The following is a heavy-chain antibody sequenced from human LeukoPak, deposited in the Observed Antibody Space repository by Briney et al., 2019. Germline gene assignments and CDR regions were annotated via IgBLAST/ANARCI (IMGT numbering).Heavy chain of an antibody. D-gene: IGHD3-10*01. CDR3: ARVGEKGEFDY. CDR2: IKEDESEK. CDR1: GFTFSRHW. Sequence: GGSLRLSXAASGFTFSRHWMTWVRQAPGEGLEWVANIKEDESEKYYVDSVKGRFTISRDNAKNSLYLQMKSLRAEDTAVYYCARVGEKGEFDYWGQGVLVTVSS. V-gene: IGHV3-7*01. J-gene: IGHJ4*02.